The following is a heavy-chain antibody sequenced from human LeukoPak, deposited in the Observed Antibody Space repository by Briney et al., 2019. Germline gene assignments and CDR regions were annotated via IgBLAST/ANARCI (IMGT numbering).Heavy chain of an antibody. D-gene: IGHD5-12*01. J-gene: IGHJ4*02. V-gene: IGHV4-59*01. Sequence: SETLSLTCTVSGGSISSYYWSWIRQPPGKGLEWIGYIYYSGSTNYNPSLKSRVTISVDTSKNQFSLKRSSVTAADTAVYYCARGLRDYFDYWGQGTLVTVSS. CDR3: ARGLRDYFDY. CDR2: IYYSGST. CDR1: GGSISSYY.